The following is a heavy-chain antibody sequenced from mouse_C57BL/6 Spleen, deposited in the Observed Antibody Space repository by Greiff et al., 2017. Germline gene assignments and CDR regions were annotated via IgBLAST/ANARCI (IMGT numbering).Heavy chain of an antibody. V-gene: IGHV1-50*01. Sequence: QVQLQQPGAELVKPGASVKLSCKASGYTFTSYWMQWVKQRPGQGLEWIGEIDPSDSYTNYNQKFKGKATLTVDTSSSTAYMQLSSLTSEDSAVYYGAAISTRVATDFDGWGQGTTLTVSS. D-gene: IGHD1-1*01. CDR1: GYTFTSYW. J-gene: IGHJ2*01. CDR3: AAISTRVATDFDG. CDR2: IDPSDSYT.